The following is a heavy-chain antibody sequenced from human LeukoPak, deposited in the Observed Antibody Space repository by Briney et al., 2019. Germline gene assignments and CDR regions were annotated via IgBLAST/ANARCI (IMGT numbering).Heavy chain of an antibody. CDR2: ISAYNGNT. J-gene: IGHJ4*02. CDR1: GYTFTSYG. V-gene: IGHV1-18*01. CDR3: ARLGIAAWIPHYFDY. Sequence: ASVKVSCKASGYTFTSYGISWVRQAPGQGLEWMGWISAYNGNTNYAHKLQGRVTMTTDTSTSTAYMELRSLRSDDTAVYYCARLGIAAWIPHYFDYWGQGTLVTVSS. D-gene: IGHD6-13*01.